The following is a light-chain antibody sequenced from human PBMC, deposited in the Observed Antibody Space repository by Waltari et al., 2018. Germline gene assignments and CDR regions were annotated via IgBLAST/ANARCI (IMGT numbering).Light chain of an antibody. V-gene: IGLV2-23*02. CDR2: DFN. CDR3: SSYVGSSCV. Sequence: QSALTQPASVSGCPGQSITLSCTGTNSDLGSSILVSWYHQPPCKAPKLLPYDFNKRPSGVSNRFSGTKSGNTASLTISSLQAKDEADYYCSSYVGSSCVFGGGTKLTVL. CDR1: NSDLGSSIL. J-gene: IGLJ3*02.